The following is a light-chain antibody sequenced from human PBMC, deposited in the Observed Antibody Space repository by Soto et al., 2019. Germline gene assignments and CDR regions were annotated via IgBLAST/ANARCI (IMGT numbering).Light chain of an antibody. Sequence: QAVVTQPPSVSGAPGQRVTISCTGGSSNIGSGYDVHWYQQLPGTAPKLLIYGNINRPSGVPDRFSASKSGTSASLAITGLQAEDEADYYCQSYDSSLSGSWVFGTGTKLTVL. CDR3: QSYDSSLSGSWV. CDR2: GNI. J-gene: IGLJ1*01. CDR1: SSNIGSGYD. V-gene: IGLV1-40*01.